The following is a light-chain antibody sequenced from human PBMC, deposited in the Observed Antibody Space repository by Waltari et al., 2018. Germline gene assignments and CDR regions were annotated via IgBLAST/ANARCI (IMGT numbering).Light chain of an antibody. CDR3: QHRHNWPPEFT. V-gene: IGKV3-11*01. CDR1: QRVYTD. Sequence: EVVLTQSPATLSLSPGDTATLSCRASQRVYTDVAWYQQTPGQPPRLLIYEGKYRATGIPARFSGSGSGTDFTLTISSLEPADFALYFCQHRHNWPPEFTFGGGTKVEI. CDR2: EGK. J-gene: IGKJ4*01.